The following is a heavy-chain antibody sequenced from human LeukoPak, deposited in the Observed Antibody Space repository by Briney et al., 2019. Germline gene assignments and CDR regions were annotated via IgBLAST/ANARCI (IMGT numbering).Heavy chain of an antibody. V-gene: IGHV3-33*01. CDR3: ARDRWYNWNPSYYMDV. Sequence: GRSLRLSCAASGFTFNNYGMHWVRQAPGKGLEWVALIWYDGSNKYYVEYVKGRFTISRDNSENTLYLQMNSLRAEDTAVYYCARDRWYNWNPSYYMDVWGKGTTVTVSS. D-gene: IGHD1-20*01. CDR1: GFTFNNYG. J-gene: IGHJ6*03. CDR2: IWYDGSNK.